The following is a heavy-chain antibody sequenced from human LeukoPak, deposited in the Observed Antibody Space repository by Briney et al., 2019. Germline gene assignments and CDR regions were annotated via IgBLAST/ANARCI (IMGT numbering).Heavy chain of an antibody. V-gene: IGHV3-49*04. CDR3: TREPPNYDILTGPFDY. CDR1: GFTFSSYS. J-gene: IGHJ4*02. D-gene: IGHD3-9*01. CDR2: IRSKAYGGTT. Sequence: PGGSLRLSCAASGFTFSSYSMNWVRQAPGKGLEWVGFIRSKAYGGTTEYAASVKGRFTISRDDSKSIAYLQMNSLKTEDTAVYYCTREPPNYDILTGPFDYWGQGTLVTASS.